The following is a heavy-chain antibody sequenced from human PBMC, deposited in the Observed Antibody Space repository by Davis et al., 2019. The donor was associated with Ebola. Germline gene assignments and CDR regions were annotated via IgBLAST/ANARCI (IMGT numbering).Heavy chain of an antibody. CDR2: IYSGDSDT. Sequence: PGGSLRLPCKGSGYSFTSYWIAWVRQMPGKGLEWMGIIYSGDSDTRYSPSFQGQVTISADKSISTAYLQWSSLKASDTAMFYCARLGYCSGGSCTNWFEPWGQGTLVTVSS. V-gene: IGHV5-51*01. D-gene: IGHD2-15*01. CDR3: ARLGYCSGGSCTNWFEP. CDR1: GYSFTSYW. J-gene: IGHJ5*02.